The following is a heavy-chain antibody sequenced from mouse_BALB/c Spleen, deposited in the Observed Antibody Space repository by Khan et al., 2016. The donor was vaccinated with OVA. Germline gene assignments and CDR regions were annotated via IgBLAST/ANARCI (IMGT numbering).Heavy chain of an antibody. Sequence: EVQRVESGGDLVKPGGPLKLSCAASGFTFSTYGMSWVRQTPDKRLEWVATISSGGSYTYYPDNVKGRFTISRDIAQNTLYLQMRSLKSEDKAMYYCARLADYYNSEGFAYWGQGTLVTVSA. CDR2: ISSGGSYT. CDR1: GFTFSTYG. V-gene: IGHV5-6*01. D-gene: IGHD1-1*01. CDR3: ARLADYYNSEGFAY. J-gene: IGHJ3*01.